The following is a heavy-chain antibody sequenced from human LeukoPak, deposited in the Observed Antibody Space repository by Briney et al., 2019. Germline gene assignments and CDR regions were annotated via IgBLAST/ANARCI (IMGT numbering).Heavy chain of an antibody. Sequence: SETLSLTCSVSGVSINFYHWSWIRQPPGRRLEWIGDIHHTGSVNYNPSLKSRVTMSIETSKNQFSLQLTSVTAADAAVYFCAGGVREMLGGNTDSHYYAMLVWGRGTTVTVSS. CDR1: GVSINFYH. J-gene: IGHJ6*02. CDR2: IHHTGSV. V-gene: IGHV4-59*03. CDR3: AGGVREMLGGNTDSHYYAMLV. D-gene: IGHD1-26*01.